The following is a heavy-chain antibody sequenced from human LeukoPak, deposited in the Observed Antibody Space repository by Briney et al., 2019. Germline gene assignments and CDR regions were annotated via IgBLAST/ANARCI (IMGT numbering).Heavy chain of an antibody. J-gene: IGHJ4*02. CDR1: GFTFSTYA. CDR2: ISGSGGTT. CDR3: AKDVVVTAHRALDY. Sequence: GGSLRLSCAASGFTFSTYAMSWVRQAPGKGLEWVSAISGSGGTTYYADSVKGRFTISRDNSKNTLYLQMNSLRAEDTAVYYCAKDVVVTAHRALDYWGQGTQVTVSS. D-gene: IGHD2-21*02. V-gene: IGHV3-23*01.